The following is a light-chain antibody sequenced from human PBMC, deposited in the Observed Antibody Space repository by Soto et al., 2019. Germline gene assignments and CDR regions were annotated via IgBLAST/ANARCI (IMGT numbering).Light chain of an antibody. CDR2: LGS. CDR3: QQYNNWPPYT. J-gene: IGKJ2*01. CDR1: QSLRHSNGFNY. V-gene: IGKV2-28*01. Sequence: DIVMTQSPLSLTVTPGEPASISCRSSQSLRHSNGFNYLDWYLQKPGQSPQLLIYLGSNRASGVPDRFSGSGSGTEFTLTISSLQSEDFAVYYCQQYNNWPPYTFGQGTKVDIK.